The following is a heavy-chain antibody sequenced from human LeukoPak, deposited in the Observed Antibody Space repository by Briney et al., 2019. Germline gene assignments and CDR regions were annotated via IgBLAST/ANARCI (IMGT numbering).Heavy chain of an antibody. CDR1: GFTFNGYY. D-gene: IGHD2-2*01. V-gene: IGHV1-2*02. J-gene: IGHJ3*02. CDR2: INPTSGGT. CDR3: AREMSSSEAFDI. Sequence: ASVKVSCKTSGFTFNGYYMHWVRQPPGQGLEWLGWINPTSGGTNFAQRFQDRGSMTRDTSINSISMELSRLTSDDTAVYYCAREMSSSEAFDIWGQGTLVTVSS.